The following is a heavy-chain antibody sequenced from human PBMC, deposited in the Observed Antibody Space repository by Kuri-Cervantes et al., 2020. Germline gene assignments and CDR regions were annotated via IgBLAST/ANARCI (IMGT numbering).Heavy chain of an antibody. CDR3: NLVGATTKIRTLDY. Sequence: ESLKISCTVSGGSISSYYWSWIRQPPGKGLEWIGYIYYSGSTNYNPSLKSRVTISVDTSKNQFSLRLSSVTAADTAVYYCNLVGATTKIRTLDYWGQGTLVTVSS. CDR2: IYYSGST. D-gene: IGHD1-26*01. V-gene: IGHV4-59*12. CDR1: GGSISSYY. J-gene: IGHJ4*02.